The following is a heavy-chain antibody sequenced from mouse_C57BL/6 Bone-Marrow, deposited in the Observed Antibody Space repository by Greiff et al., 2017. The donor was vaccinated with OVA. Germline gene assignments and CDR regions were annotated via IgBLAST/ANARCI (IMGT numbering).Heavy chain of an antibody. Sequence: SGTVLARPGASVKMSCKTSGYTFTSYWMHWVKQRPGQGLEWIGAIYPGNSDTSYNQKFKGKAKLTAVTSASTAYMELSSLTNEDSAVYYCTRWFYDGYHWYFDVWGTGTTVTVSS. J-gene: IGHJ1*03. CDR2: IYPGNSDT. D-gene: IGHD2-3*01. CDR3: TRWFYDGYHWYFDV. CDR1: GYTFTSYW. V-gene: IGHV1-5*01.